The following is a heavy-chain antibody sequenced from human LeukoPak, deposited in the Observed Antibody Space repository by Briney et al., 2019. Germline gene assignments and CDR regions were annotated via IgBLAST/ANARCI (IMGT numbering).Heavy chain of an antibody. D-gene: IGHD3-22*01. Sequence: GGSLRLSCAASGFSFSAYWMHWVRQAPGKGLVWVSYISSDGTKTAYADSVKGRFTISRDNANNTLYLQMNSLRAEDTAVYYCAKDGVWYDSSGYRHWGQGTLVTVSS. CDR3: AKDGVWYDSSGYRH. V-gene: IGHV3-74*01. CDR1: GFSFSAYW. CDR2: ISSDGTKT. J-gene: IGHJ4*02.